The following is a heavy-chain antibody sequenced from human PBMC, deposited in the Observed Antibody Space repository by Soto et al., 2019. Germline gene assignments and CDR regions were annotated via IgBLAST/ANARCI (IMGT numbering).Heavy chain of an antibody. Sequence: QVQLVQSGAEVKKPGSSVKVSCKASGGTFSSYAISWVRQAPGQGLEWMGGIIPIFGTANYAQKFQGRVTITADESTSTAYMELSSLRSEDTAVYYCARDKGYCSSTRCHGWFDPWGQGTLVTVSS. CDR3: ARDKGYCSSTRCHGWFDP. V-gene: IGHV1-69*01. J-gene: IGHJ5*02. D-gene: IGHD2-2*01. CDR2: IIPIFGTA. CDR1: GGTFSSYA.